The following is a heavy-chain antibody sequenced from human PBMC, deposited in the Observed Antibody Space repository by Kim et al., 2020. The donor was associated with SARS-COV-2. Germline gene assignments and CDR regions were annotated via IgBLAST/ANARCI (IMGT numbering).Heavy chain of an antibody. V-gene: IGHV3-15*01. CDR3: TTVGCTNGVCYHDY. CDR2: IKSKTDGGTI. J-gene: IGHJ4*02. CDR1: GFTFSNAW. D-gene: IGHD2-8*01. Sequence: GGSLRLSCAASGFTFSNAWMSWVRQAPGKGLEWVGLIKSKTDGGTIDYAAPVKGRFTISRDDSKYTLYLQMNSLQTEDTAVYYCTTVGCTNGVCYHDYWGLGTLVTVSS.